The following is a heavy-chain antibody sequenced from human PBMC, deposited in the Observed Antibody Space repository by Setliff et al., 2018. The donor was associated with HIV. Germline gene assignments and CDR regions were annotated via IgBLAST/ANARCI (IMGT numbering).Heavy chain of an antibody. J-gene: IGHJ4*02. V-gene: IGHV3-48*03. CDR1: GFTFSSSE. CDR2: ITSSGSAM. Sequence: GGSLRLSCVVSGFTFSSSEMNWVRQAPGKGLEWVSYITSSGSAMYYADSVKGRFTVSRDNAKTSLYLQMNSLRAEDTAVYYCARDFWGGSYSSDYWGQGTLVTVSS. D-gene: IGHD1-26*01. CDR3: ARDFWGGSYSSDY.